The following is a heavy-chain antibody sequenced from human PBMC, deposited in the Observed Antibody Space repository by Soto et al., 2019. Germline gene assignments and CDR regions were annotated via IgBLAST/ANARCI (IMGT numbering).Heavy chain of an antibody. CDR1: GGSISSGGYS. J-gene: IGHJ5*02. Sequence: SETLSLTCAVSGGSISSGGYSWSWIRQPPGKGLEWIGYIYHSGSTYYNPSLKSRVTISVDRSKNQFSLKLSSVTAADTAVYYCAREDYDSSGLWFGPWGPGTLVTVSS. D-gene: IGHD3-22*01. CDR3: AREDYDSSGLWFGP. V-gene: IGHV4-30-2*01. CDR2: IYHSGST.